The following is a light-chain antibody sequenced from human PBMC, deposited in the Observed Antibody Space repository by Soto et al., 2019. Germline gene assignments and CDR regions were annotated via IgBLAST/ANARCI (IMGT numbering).Light chain of an antibody. V-gene: IGKV1-9*01. J-gene: IGKJ1*01. Sequence: IQLTQSPSSLSASVGDSATVTCRASQDISTHIAWYQQTPGTAPKVLIYAASTLESGVPSRFSGSGSGTDFPLTISSMQPPDSGTYYCQQYNSYWTFGQGTKVNIK. CDR1: QDISTH. CDR3: QQYNSYWT. CDR2: AAS.